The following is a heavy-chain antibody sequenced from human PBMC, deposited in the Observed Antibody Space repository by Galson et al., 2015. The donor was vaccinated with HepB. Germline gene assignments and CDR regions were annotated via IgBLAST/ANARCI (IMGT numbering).Heavy chain of an antibody. CDR1: GGTFSSYA. CDR3: AGGRDGYNSGAFDI. Sequence: SVKVSCKASGGTFSSYAISWVRQAPGQGLEWMGGIIPIFGTANYAQKFQGRVTITADESTSTAYMELSSLRSEDTAVYYCAGGRDGYNSGAFDIWGQGTMVTVSS. CDR2: IIPIFGTA. D-gene: IGHD5-24*01. V-gene: IGHV1-69*13. J-gene: IGHJ3*02.